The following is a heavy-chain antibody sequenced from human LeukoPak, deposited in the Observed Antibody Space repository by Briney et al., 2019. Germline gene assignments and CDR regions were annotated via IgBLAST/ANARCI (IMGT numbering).Heavy chain of an antibody. CDR2: INHSGST. CDR3: ARDGIAAAGTRAFDI. CDR1: GGSFSGYY. J-gene: IGHJ3*02. D-gene: IGHD6-13*01. V-gene: IGHV4-34*01. Sequence: SETLSLTCAVYGGSFSGYYWSWIRQPPGKGLEWIGEINHSGSTNYNPSLKSRVTILVDTSKNQFSLKLSSVTAADTAVYYCARDGIAAAGTRAFDIWGQGTMVTVSS.